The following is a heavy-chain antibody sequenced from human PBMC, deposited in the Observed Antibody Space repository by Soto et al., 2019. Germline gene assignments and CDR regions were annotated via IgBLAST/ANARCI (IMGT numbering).Heavy chain of an antibody. CDR3: AKENGYSSSWFEFDY. CDR1: GFTFTNHG. D-gene: IGHD6-13*01. CDR2: IWFDGSKQ. V-gene: IGHV3-33*06. J-gene: IGHJ4*02. Sequence: GGSLRLSCVASGFTFTNHGWHWVRQAPGKGLEWVAMIWFDGSKQYYADSVKGRFTISRDNSKNTLYLQMNSLRAEDTAVYYCAKENGYSSSWFEFDYWGQGTLVTVSS.